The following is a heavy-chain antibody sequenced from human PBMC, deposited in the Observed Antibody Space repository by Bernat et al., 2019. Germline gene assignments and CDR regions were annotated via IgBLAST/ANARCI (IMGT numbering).Heavy chain of an antibody. V-gene: IGHV4-59*01. CDR3: ARVGFPGGFDI. J-gene: IGHJ3*02. CDR1: GGSISTYY. CDR2: IDYSGST. Sequence: QVQLQASGPGLVKPSETLSLTCTVSGGSISTYYWSWLRQPPGKGLEWIGYIDYSGSTNYNPSLKSRVTISVDTSRNQFSLKLNSVTAEDTAMYYCARVGFPGGFDIWGQGTMVTVSS. D-gene: IGHD2-15*01.